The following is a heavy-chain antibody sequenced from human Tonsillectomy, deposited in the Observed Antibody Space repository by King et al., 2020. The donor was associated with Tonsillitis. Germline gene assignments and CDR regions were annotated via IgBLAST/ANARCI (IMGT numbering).Heavy chain of an antibody. V-gene: IGHV4-59*01. CDR1: GGSIRMYY. CDR3: ARHIGASRAFDI. D-gene: IGHD3-3*01. Sequence: QLQESGPGLVKPSETLSLTCTVSGGSIRMYYWSCIRKPPWKGLEWCGYCYYSGSTRNNPTLKGRVTISVDSSKTPFSLKLTSATAADTAVYYCARHIGASRAFDIWGQGTMVTVSS. J-gene: IGHJ3*02. CDR2: CYYSGST.